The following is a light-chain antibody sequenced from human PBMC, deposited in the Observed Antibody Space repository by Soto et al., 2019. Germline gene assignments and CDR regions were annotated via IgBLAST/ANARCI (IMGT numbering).Light chain of an antibody. Sequence: DIVMTQSPDSLAVSLGERATINCKSSQSVLYSSNNKNYLAWYQPKPGQPPKLLIYWASTRETGVPDRFSGSGSGTAFTIAISSLQAEDEAVYYCQQYYSTPPAFGQGNKVEIK. CDR2: WAS. CDR3: QQYYSTPPA. J-gene: IGKJ1*01. V-gene: IGKV4-1*01. CDR1: QSVLYSSNNKNY.